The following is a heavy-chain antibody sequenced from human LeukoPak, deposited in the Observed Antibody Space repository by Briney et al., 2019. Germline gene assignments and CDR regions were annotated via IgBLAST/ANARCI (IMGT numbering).Heavy chain of an antibody. J-gene: IGHJ4*02. V-gene: IGHV3-23*01. D-gene: IGHD3-10*01. CDR2: ISGSGAST. CDR3: AKGSF. CDR1: GFTFSSYV. Sequence: GGSLRLSCAVSGFTFSSYVMSWVRQAPGKGLEWVSAISGSGASTNYADSVKGRFTSSRDNSKDTLYLQMNYLRAEDTAAYYCAKGSFWGQGTLVTVSS.